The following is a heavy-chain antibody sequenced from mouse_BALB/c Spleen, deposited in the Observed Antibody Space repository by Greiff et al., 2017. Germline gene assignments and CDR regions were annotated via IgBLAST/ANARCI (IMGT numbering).Heavy chain of an antibody. Sequence: VQLKQSGPELVKPGASVKISCKASGYSFTGYFMNWVMQSHGKSLEWIGRINPYNGDTFYNQKFKGKATLTVDKSSSTAHMELRSLASEDSAVYYCARSYDYDVRFAYWGQGTLVTVSA. J-gene: IGHJ3*01. CDR1: GYSFTGYF. CDR2: INPYNGDT. V-gene: IGHV1-20*02. D-gene: IGHD2-4*01. CDR3: ARSYDYDVRFAY.